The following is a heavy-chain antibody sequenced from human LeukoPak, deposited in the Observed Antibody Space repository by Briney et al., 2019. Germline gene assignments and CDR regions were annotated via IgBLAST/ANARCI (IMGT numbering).Heavy chain of an antibody. CDR2: IIPILGIA. D-gene: IGHD3-9*01. J-gene: IGHJ6*02. CDR3: ARGAHYDILTGYYYYYGMDV. Sequence: GASVKVSCKASGGTFSSYAISWVRQAPGQGLEGMGRIIPILGIANYAQKFQGRVTITADKSTSTAYMELSSMRSEDTAVYYCARGAHYDILTGYYYYYGMDVWGQGTTVTVSS. V-gene: IGHV1-69*04. CDR1: GGTFSSYA.